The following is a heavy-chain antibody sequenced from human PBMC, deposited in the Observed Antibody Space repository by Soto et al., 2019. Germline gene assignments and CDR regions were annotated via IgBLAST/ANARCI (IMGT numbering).Heavy chain of an antibody. V-gene: IGHV4-59*01. CDR3: ARDYYYDNSGNPGAYYYGMDV. J-gene: IGHJ6*02. CDR2: IYYSGST. D-gene: IGHD3-22*01. CDR1: GGSISSYH. Sequence: PSETLSLTCNVSGGSISSYHWSWIRQPPGKGLEWIGYIYYSGSTKYNPSLKSRVTMSVDKSKNQFSLRLKSVTAADTAVYWCARDYYYDNSGNPGAYYYGMDVWGQGTTVTVSS.